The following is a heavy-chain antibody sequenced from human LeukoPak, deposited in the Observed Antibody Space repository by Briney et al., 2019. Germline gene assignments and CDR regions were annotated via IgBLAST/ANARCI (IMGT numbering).Heavy chain of an antibody. Sequence: GASVKVSCKASGYTFTSYAISWVRQAPGQGLEWMGWISAYNGNTNYAQNLQGRVSMTTDTSTATTYMELRSLRSDDTALYYCARSGWGSSWSDAFDIWGQGTMVTVSS. V-gene: IGHV1-18*01. CDR3: ARSGWGSSWSDAFDI. J-gene: IGHJ3*02. D-gene: IGHD6-13*01. CDR1: GYTFTSYA. CDR2: ISAYNGNT.